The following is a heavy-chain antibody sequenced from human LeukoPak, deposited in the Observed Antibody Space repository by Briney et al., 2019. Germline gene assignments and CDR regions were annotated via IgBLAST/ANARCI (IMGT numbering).Heavy chain of an antibody. J-gene: IGHJ4*02. V-gene: IGHV3-53*01. CDR2: IYSGGST. D-gene: IGHD6-13*01. Sequence: GGSLRLSCAASGFTVSSNYMSWVRQAPGKGLEWVSVIYSGGSTYYADPVKGRFTISRDNSKNTLYLQMNSLRAEDTAVYYCARDSRLSSSWYYFDYWGQGTLVTVSS. CDR1: GFTVSSNY. CDR3: ARDSRLSSSWYYFDY.